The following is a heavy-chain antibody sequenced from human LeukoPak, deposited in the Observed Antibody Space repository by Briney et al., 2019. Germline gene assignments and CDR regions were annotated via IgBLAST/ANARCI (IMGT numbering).Heavy chain of an antibody. CDR1: GFTFSNYG. V-gene: IGHV3-33*01. J-gene: IGHJ5*02. CDR2: IWYDGSNK. CDR3: ARVHMPYQQMFGWFDP. D-gene: IGHD3-10*02. Sequence: GGSLRLSCAASGFTFSNYGMHWVRQAPGKGLEWVAVIWYDGSNKYYADSVKGRFTISRDNSKNTLYLQMNSLRAEDTAVYYCARVHMPYQQMFGWFDPWGQGTLVTVSS.